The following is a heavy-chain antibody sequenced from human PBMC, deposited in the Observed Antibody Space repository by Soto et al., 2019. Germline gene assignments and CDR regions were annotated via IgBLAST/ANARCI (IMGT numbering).Heavy chain of an antibody. V-gene: IGHV3-23*01. J-gene: IGHJ5*02. CDR2: ISGSGGST. Sequence: PGGSLRLSCAASGFTFSSYAMSWVRQAPGKGLEWVSAISGSGGSTYYADSVKGRFTISRDNSKNTLYLQMNSLRAEDTAVYYCAKYDLKSDGSCYGWSCAFDPWGQGTLVTVSS. CDR1: GFTFSSYA. CDR3: AKYDLKSDGSCYGWSCAFDP. D-gene: IGHD2-15*01.